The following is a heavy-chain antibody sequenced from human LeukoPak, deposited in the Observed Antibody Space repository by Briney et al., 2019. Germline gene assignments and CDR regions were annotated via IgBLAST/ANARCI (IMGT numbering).Heavy chain of an antibody. D-gene: IGHD2-15*01. V-gene: IGHV3-9*01. J-gene: IGHJ4*02. CDR2: ISWNSGSI. Sequence: GGSLRPSCAASGFTFDDYAMHWVRQAPGEGLEWVSGISWNSGSIGYADSVKGRFTISRDNAKNSLYLQMNSLRAEDTALYYCARAGAVVVGPRGFDYWGQGTLVTVSS. CDR1: GFTFDDYA. CDR3: ARAGAVVVGPRGFDY.